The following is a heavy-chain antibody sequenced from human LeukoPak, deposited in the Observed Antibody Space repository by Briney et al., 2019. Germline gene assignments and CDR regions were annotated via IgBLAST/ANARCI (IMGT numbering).Heavy chain of an antibody. Sequence: GGSLRLSCAASGFTFSSHSMNWVRQAPGRGLEWVSSITSSSSSIYYADSVKGRFTISRDNAKNSLYLQMNSLRAEDMALYYCAKDISPKGSYFDYWGQGTLVTVSS. J-gene: IGHJ4*02. CDR1: GFTFSSHS. V-gene: IGHV3-21*04. CDR3: AKDISPKGSYFDY. CDR2: ITSSSSSI.